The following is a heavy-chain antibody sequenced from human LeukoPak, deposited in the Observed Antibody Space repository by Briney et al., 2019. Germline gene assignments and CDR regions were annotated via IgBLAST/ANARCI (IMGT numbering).Heavy chain of an antibody. Sequence: GGSLRLSCAASGFTFSSYSMNWVRQAPGKGLEWVALMSYDGSVKDYGDSVKGRFTISRDNSKNTLSLQMNSLRPEDTALYYCARDGDSLRYFGLSLNDAFDFWGRGTMVTVSS. V-gene: IGHV3-30*03. CDR2: MSYDGSVK. D-gene: IGHD3-9*01. J-gene: IGHJ3*01. CDR1: GFTFSSYS. CDR3: ARDGDSLRYFGLSLNDAFDF.